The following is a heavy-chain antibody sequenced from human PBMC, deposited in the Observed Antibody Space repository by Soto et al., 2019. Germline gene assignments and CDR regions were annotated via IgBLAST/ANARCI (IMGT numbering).Heavy chain of an antibody. CDR3: ARESEDLTSNFDY. CDR1: GFTFTRYS. Sequence: GGSLRFSCAASGFTFTRYSMNWVRQAPGKGLEWVSSISSTTNYIYYGDSMKGRFTISRDNAKNSLYLEMNSLRAEDTAVYYCARESEDLTSNFDYWGQGTLVTVSS. J-gene: IGHJ4*02. CDR2: ISSTTNYI. V-gene: IGHV3-21*06.